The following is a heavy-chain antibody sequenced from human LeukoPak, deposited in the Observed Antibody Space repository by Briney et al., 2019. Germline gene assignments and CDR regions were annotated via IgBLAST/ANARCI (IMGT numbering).Heavy chain of an antibody. CDR1: GGTFSSYA. V-gene: IGHV1-69*05. Sequence: GSSVKVSCKASGGTFSSYAISWVRQAPGQGLEWMGGIIPIFGTANYAQKFQGRVTITTDESTSTAYMELSRLRSDDTAVYYCASFQDDILTGYNDYWGQGTLVTVSS. J-gene: IGHJ4*02. D-gene: IGHD3-9*01. CDR2: IIPIFGTA. CDR3: ASFQDDILTGYNDY.